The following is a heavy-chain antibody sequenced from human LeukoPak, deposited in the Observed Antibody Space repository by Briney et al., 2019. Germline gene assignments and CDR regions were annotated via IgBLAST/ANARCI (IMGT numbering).Heavy chain of an antibody. CDR1: GGSISSYY. CDR3: ARTTRVAPAGRAEYFED. D-gene: IGHD2-2*01. V-gene: IGHV4-4*07. J-gene: IGHJ1*01. CDR2: IYTSGST. Sequence: PSETLSLTCTVSGGSISSYYWSWIRQPAGKGLEWIGRIYTSGSTNYNPSLKSRVTMSVDTSKNQFSLKLSSVTAADTAVYYCARTTRVAPAGRAEYFEDWGQGTLVIVSS.